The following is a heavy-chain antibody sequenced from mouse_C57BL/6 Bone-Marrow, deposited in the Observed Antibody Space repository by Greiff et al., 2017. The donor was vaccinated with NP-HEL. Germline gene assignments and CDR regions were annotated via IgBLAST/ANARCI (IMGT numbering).Heavy chain of an antibody. CDR2: ISGGGGNT. J-gene: IGHJ1*03. V-gene: IGHV5-9*01. D-gene: IGHD1-1*01. Sequence: EVKLEESGGGLVKPGGSLKLSCAASGFTFSSYTMSWVRQTPEKRLEWVATISGGGGNTYYPDSVKGRFTISRDNAKNTLYLQMSSLRSEDTALYYCARHYYYGSSDWYFDVWGTGTTVTVSS. CDR1: GFTFSSYT. CDR3: ARHYYYGSSDWYFDV.